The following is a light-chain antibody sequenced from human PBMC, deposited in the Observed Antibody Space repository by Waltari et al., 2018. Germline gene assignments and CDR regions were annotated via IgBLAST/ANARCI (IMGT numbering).Light chain of an antibody. Sequence: DVVMTQSPLSLPVLLGQPASISCRTSESPVSSDGNTYLNWFQQRPGQPPRRLIFKVSNRDSGVPDRFSGSGSGTDFTLRISRVEAEDVGVYYCMQGIHRPWTFGQGTKVEIK. CDR1: ESPVSSDGNTY. J-gene: IGKJ1*01. CDR2: KVS. V-gene: IGKV2-30*01. CDR3: MQGIHRPWT.